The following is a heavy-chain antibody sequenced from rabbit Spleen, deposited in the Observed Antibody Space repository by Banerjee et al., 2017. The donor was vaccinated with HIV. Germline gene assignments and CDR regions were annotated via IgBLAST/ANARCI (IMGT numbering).Heavy chain of an antibody. CDR3: ARETSGGWGVVLYYFRL. D-gene: IGHD4-1*01. Sequence: QEQLLESGGGLVKPEGSLKLSCTASGFSSSNKAVMCWVRQAPGKGLEWIGCLYPGGSGHTYYANWANGRFTISKTSTTTVTLQMTSLTAADTATYFCARETSGGWGVVLYYFRLWGPGTLVTVS. J-gene: IGHJ4*01. V-gene: IGHV1S45*01. CDR2: LYPGGSGHT. CDR1: GFSSSNKAV.